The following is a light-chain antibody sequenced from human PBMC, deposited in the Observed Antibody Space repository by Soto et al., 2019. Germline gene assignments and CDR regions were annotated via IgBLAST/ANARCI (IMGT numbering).Light chain of an antibody. Sequence: ESVLTQYPGTLSLSPGERATLSCRAIQSVSSSYLAWYQQKPGQAPRLLIYGASSRATGIPDRFSGSGSGTDFTLTISRLEPEDFAVYYCQQYGSSPPITFGQGTRLAVK. J-gene: IGKJ5*01. CDR2: GAS. V-gene: IGKV3-20*01. CDR1: QSVSSSY. CDR3: QQYGSSPPIT.